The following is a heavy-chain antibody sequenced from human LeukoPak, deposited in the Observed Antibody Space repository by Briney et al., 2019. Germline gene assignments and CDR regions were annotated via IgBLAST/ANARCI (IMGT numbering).Heavy chain of an antibody. J-gene: IGHJ4*02. CDR1: GGSISSYY. V-gene: IGHV4-59*01. D-gene: IGHD6-13*01. CDR3: ARGYSTSWTYYFDY. Sequence: SETLSLTCTVSGGSISSYYWGWIRQPPGKGLEWIGYIYYSGSTNYNPSLKSRVTISVDTSKNQFSLKLSSVTAADTAVYYCARGYSTSWTYYFDYWGQGALVTVSS. CDR2: IYYSGST.